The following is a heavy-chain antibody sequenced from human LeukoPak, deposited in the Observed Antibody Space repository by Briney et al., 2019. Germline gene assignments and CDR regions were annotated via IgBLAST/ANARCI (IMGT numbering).Heavy chain of an antibody. Sequence: GGSLRLSCAASGFTFSNAWMSWVRQAPEKGLEWVGRIKSKTDGGTTDYAAPVKGRFTISRDDSKNTLYLQMNSLKTEDTAVYYCTEDPAGIAAAGIKRDYWGQGTLVTVSS. CDR1: GFTFSNAW. CDR3: TEDPAGIAAAGIKRDY. CDR2: IKSKTDGGTT. V-gene: IGHV3-15*01. J-gene: IGHJ4*02. D-gene: IGHD6-13*01.